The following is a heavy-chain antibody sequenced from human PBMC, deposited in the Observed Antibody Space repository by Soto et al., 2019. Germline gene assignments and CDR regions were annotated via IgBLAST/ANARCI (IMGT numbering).Heavy chain of an antibody. CDR2: TYYRSKWYN. V-gene: IGHV6-1*01. CDR1: GDSVSSNSAA. D-gene: IGHD2-2*01. Sequence: SQTLSLTCAISGDSVSSNSAAWNWIRQSPSRGLEWLGRTYYRSKWYNDYAVSVKSRITINPDTSKNQFSLQLNSVTPEDTAVYYCARGDIVVVPAAIGEWYFDYWGQGTLVTVSS. CDR3: ARGDIVVVPAAIGEWYFDY. J-gene: IGHJ4*02.